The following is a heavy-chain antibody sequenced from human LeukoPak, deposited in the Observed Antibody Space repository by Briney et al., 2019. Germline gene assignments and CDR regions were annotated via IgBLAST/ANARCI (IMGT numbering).Heavy chain of an antibody. Sequence: SETLSLTCAVYGGSFSGYYWSWIRQPPGKGLEWIGEINHSGSTNYNPSLKSRVTISVDTSKNQFSLKLSSVTAADTAVYYCARGIAAKDYYYGMDVWGQGTTVTVSS. D-gene: IGHD6-6*01. V-gene: IGHV4-34*01. J-gene: IGHJ6*02. CDR2: INHSGST. CDR3: ARGIAAKDYYYGMDV. CDR1: GGSFSGYY.